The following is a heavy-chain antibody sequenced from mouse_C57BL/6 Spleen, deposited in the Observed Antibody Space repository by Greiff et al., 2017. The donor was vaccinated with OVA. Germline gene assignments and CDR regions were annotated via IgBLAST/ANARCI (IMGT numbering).Heavy chain of an antibody. Sequence: EVQRVESGTVLARPGASVKMSCKTSGYTFTSYWMHWVKQRPGQGLEWIGAIYPGNSDTSYNQKFKGKAKLTAVTSASTAYMELSSLTNEDSAVYYCTRHTTVVAYYFDYWGQGTTLTVSS. CDR1: GYTFTSYW. V-gene: IGHV1-5*01. J-gene: IGHJ2*01. D-gene: IGHD1-1*01. CDR3: TRHTTVVAYYFDY. CDR2: IYPGNSDT.